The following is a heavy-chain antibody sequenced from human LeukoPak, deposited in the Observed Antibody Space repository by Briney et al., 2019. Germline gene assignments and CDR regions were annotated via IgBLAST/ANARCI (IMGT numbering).Heavy chain of an antibody. V-gene: IGHV1-18*01. CDR3: ARVFTDYSGSLYYFDH. D-gene: IGHD4-11*01. Sequence: ASVKVSCKASGYTFSNYGIGWGRHDPGPGPERMGCIYAYNGNTKYAQKHQARVTMTTDPSTSTAYMELRRLRSDDTAVYYCARVFTDYSGSLYYFDHWGLGTLVTVSS. J-gene: IGHJ4*02. CDR2: IYAYNGNT. CDR1: GYTFSNYG.